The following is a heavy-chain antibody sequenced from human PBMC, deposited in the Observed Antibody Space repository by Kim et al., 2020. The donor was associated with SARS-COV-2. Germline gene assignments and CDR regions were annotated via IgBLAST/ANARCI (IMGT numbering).Heavy chain of an antibody. V-gene: IGHV3-7*01. J-gene: IGHJ1*01. Sequence: YYVGSVKGRFTISRDTAKNSLYLQMNSLRAEDTAVYYCARFGYSLSYFQHWGQGTLVTVSS. CDR3: ARFGYSLSYFQH. D-gene: IGHD5-12*01.